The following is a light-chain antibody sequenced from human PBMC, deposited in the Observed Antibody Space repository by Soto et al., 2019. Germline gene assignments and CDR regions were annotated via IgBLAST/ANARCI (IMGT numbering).Light chain of an antibody. CDR3: QQYNRWPPWT. CDR2: GAS. CDR1: QSVSSS. J-gene: IGKJ1*01. Sequence: EVVMTQSPATLSVSPGERATLSCRASQSVSSSLAWYQQKPGQAPRLLIYGASTRATGIPVRFSGSGSGTAFTLTISSLQSEDFAVYYCQQYNRWPPWTFGQGTKVEIK. V-gene: IGKV3-15*01.